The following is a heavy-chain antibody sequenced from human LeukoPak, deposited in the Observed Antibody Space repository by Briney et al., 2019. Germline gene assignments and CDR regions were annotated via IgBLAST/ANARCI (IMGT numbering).Heavy chain of an antibody. V-gene: IGHV3-7*01. D-gene: IGHD4-17*01. Sequence: GGSLRLSCAASGFTFSSYWMSWVRQAPGKGLEWVANIKQDGSEKYYVDSVKGRFTISRDNAKNSLYLQMNSLRAEDTAVYYCAKWLRRITVTTSYFDYWGQGALVTVSS. CDR2: IKQDGSEK. J-gene: IGHJ4*02. CDR1: GFTFSSYW. CDR3: AKWLRRITVTTSYFDY.